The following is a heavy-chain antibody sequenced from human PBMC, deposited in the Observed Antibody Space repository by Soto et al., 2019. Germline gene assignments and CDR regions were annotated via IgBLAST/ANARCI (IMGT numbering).Heavy chain of an antibody. D-gene: IGHD6-13*01. Sequence: PSETPSLTCTVSGGSISSNYWTWIRQPPGKGLEWIGYVYNSGSTNYNPSLKSRVTISEDTSKSQFSLKVNSVTAADTAVYYCARYRREAVAGYTLDNWGQGILVTVSS. CDR3: ARYRREAVAGYTLDN. CDR1: GGSISSNY. J-gene: IGHJ4*02. CDR2: VYNSGST. V-gene: IGHV4-59*01.